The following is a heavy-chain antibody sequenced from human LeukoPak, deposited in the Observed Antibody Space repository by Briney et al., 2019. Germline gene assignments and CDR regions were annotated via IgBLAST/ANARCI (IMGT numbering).Heavy chain of an antibody. CDR2: IYYSGST. Sequence: SETLSLTCNVSGGSISSYYWSWIRQPPGKGLEWIGYIYYSGSTNYNPSLKSRVTISVDTSKNQFSLKLSSVTAADTAVYYCARSPTYYYDSSGYRILFDYWGQGTLVTVSS. J-gene: IGHJ4*02. CDR3: ARSPTYYYDSSGYRILFDY. D-gene: IGHD3-22*01. CDR1: GGSISSYY. V-gene: IGHV4-59*01.